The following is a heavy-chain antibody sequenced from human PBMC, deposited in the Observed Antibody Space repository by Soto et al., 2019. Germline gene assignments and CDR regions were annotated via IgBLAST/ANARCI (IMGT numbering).Heavy chain of an antibody. D-gene: IGHD2-2*01. V-gene: IGHV3-30*18. CDR2: ISYDGSNK. CDR1: GFTFSSYG. Sequence: QVQLVESGGGVVQPGRSLRLSCAASGFTFSSYGMHWVRQAPGKGLEWVAVISYDGSNKYYADSVKGRFTISRDNSKNTLYLQMNSLRAEDTAVYYGAKGWRSSTPLDYWGQGTLVTVSS. J-gene: IGHJ4*02. CDR3: AKGWRSSTPLDY.